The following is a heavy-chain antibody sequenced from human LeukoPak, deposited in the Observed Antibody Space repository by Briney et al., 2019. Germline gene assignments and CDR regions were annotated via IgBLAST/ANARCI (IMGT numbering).Heavy chain of an antibody. CDR3: AKGSIAFCSSTGCYPDS. Sequence: PGGSLRLSCAASGFTFSNYGIHWVRRAPGKGLEWVAFIRYDGSNKYYADSVKDRFTISRDNSKNTVDLQMNSLRDDDTAVYSCAKGSIAFCSSTGCYPDSWGQGTLVTVSS. D-gene: IGHD2-2*01. CDR1: GFTFSNYG. CDR2: IRYDGSNK. V-gene: IGHV3-30*02. J-gene: IGHJ4*02.